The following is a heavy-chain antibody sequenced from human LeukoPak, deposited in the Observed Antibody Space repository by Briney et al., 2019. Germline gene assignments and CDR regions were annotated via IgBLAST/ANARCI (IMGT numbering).Heavy chain of an antibody. V-gene: IGHV3-33*06. D-gene: IGHD2/OR15-2a*01. J-gene: IGHJ6*03. CDR1: GFTFGSLG. CDR2: IWYDGTNT. CDR3: AKSPNIGNYYYYMDV. Sequence: GRSLRLSCAASGFTFGSLGMHWVRQAPGMGLEFVAGIWYDGTNTYYADSLKGRFTISRDNSKDTLFLQVSSLRAEDSAVYYCAKSPNIGNYYYYMDVWGKGTTVTVSS.